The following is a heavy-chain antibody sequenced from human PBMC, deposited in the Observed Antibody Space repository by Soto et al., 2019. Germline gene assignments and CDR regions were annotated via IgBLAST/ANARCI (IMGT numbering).Heavy chain of an antibody. D-gene: IGHD3-3*01. CDR3: AISPSYDFWSGHPYYYYGMDV. Sequence: SETLSLTCTVSGGSVSSGSYYWSWIRQPPGKGLEWIGYIYYSGSTNYNPSLKSRVTISVDTSKNQFSLKLSSVTAADTAVYYCAISPSYDFWSGHPYYYYGMDVWGQGTTVTVSS. J-gene: IGHJ6*02. CDR1: GGSVSSGSYY. V-gene: IGHV4-61*01. CDR2: IYYSGST.